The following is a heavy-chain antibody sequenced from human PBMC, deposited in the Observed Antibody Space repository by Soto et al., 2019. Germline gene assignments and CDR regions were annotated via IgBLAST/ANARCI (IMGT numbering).Heavy chain of an antibody. V-gene: IGHV4-31*03. CDR3: ASHGYSAAYVGY. J-gene: IGHJ4*02. Sequence: QVQLQESGPGLVKPSQTLSLTCTVSGGSISSGGYYWSWIRQHPGKGLEWIGYIYYSGSTYYNTSLKSRVTIAVDTSKNQFSLKLSSVTAADTAVYYCASHGYSAAYVGYWGQGTLVTVSS. D-gene: IGHD3-16*01. CDR2: IYYSGST. CDR1: GGSISSGGYY.